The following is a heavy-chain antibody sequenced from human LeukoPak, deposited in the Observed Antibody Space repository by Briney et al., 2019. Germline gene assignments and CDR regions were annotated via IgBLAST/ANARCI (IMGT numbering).Heavy chain of an antibody. CDR2: INPNSGGT. Sequence: ASVKVSCKASGYTFTGYYMHWVRQAPGQGLEWMGWINPNSGGTNYAQKFQGRVTMTRDTSISTAYMELSRLRSDDTALYYCARSTTYYYYYYMDVWGKGTTVTVSS. J-gene: IGHJ6*03. V-gene: IGHV1-2*02. CDR1: GYTFTGYY. CDR3: ARSTTYYYYYYMDV. D-gene: IGHD2-2*01.